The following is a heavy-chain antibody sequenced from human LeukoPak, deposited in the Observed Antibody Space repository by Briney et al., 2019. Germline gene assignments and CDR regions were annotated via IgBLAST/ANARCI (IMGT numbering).Heavy chain of an antibody. CDR3: ARDGLQYDWFDP. V-gene: IGHV4-59*01. J-gene: IGHJ5*02. CDR2: IYYSGST. CDR1: GGSISSYY. D-gene: IGHD2-21*01. Sequence: KPSETLSLTCTVSGGSISSYYWSWIRQPPGKGLEWIGYIYYSGSTNYNPSLKSRVTISVDTSKNQFSLKLSSVTAADTAVYYCARDGLQYDWFDPWGQGTLVTVSS.